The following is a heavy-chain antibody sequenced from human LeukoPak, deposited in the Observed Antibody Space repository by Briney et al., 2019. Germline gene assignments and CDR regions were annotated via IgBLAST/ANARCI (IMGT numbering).Heavy chain of an antibody. J-gene: IGHJ5*02. CDR2: IYYSGST. Sequence: PPETLSLTCTVAGGSISSYYWSWVRQPPGKGLEWIGYIYYSGSTNYNPSLKSRVTISVDTSKNQFSLKLSSVTAADTAVYYCASVKYYYDSSGYPGWFDPWGQGTLVTVSS. CDR1: GGSISSYY. D-gene: IGHD3-22*01. CDR3: ASVKYYYDSSGYPGWFDP. V-gene: IGHV4-59*01.